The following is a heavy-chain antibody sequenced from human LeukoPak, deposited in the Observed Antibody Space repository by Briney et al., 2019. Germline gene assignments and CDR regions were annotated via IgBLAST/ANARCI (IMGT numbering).Heavy chain of an antibody. J-gene: IGHJ4*02. CDR3: ARGRDGYKNY. V-gene: IGHV4-34*01. CDR1: GGSFSGYY. CDR2: INHTGST. D-gene: IGHD5-24*01. Sequence: SETLSLTCAVYGGSFSGYYWSWIRQPPGKGLEWIGEINHTGSTNYNPSLKSRVTISVDTSKNQFSLKLSSVTAADTAVYYCARGRDGYKNYWGQGTLVTVSS.